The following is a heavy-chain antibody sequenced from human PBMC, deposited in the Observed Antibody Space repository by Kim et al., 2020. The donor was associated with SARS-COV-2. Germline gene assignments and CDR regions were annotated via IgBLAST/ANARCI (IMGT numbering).Heavy chain of an antibody. V-gene: IGHV3-23*01. J-gene: IGHJ4*02. D-gene: IGHD6-19*01. Sequence: GGSLRLSCVASGLTFSTYAMSWVRQAPGKGLEWVSVISGSGDIIHYADSVLGRFAISKDNSKNTLNLQMNSLRAEDTAVYYCAIRIAVAGTIDYWGQGTL. CDR2: ISGSGDII. CDR1: GLTFSTYA. CDR3: AIRIAVAGTIDY.